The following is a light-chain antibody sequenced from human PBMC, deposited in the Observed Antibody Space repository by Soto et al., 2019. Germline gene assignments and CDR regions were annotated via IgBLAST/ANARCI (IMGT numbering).Light chain of an antibody. CDR3: CSYAGSYTSLYV. Sequence: QSVLTQPRSVSGSPGQSVTISCTGTSSDVGGYNYVSWYHQHPGKAPKLMIYDVSKRPSGVPDRFSGSKSGTTASLTISGLQAEDEADYYCCSYAGSYTSLYVFGTGTTV. V-gene: IGLV2-11*01. CDR1: SSDVGGYNY. CDR2: DVS. J-gene: IGLJ1*01.